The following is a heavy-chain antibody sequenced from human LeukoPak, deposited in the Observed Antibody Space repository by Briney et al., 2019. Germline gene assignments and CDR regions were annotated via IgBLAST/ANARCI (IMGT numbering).Heavy chain of an antibody. CDR3: ARPLGGYYGSGSYYEYYHYYGMDV. J-gene: IGHJ6*02. Sequence: GGSLRLSCAASGFTFSSYAMHWVRQAPGKGLEWVAVISYDGSNKYYADSVKGRFTISRDNSKNTLYLQMNSLRAEDTAVYYCARPLGGYYGSGSYYEYYHYYGMDVWGQGTTVTVSS. D-gene: IGHD3-10*01. CDR2: ISYDGSNK. CDR1: GFTFSSYA. V-gene: IGHV3-30-3*01.